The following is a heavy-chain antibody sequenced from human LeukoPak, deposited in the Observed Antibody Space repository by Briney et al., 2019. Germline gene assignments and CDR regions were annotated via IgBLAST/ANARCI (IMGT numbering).Heavy chain of an antibody. CDR1: GFTFSDYW. V-gene: IGHV3-74*01. D-gene: IGHD1-1*01. CDR3: ASQLSF. CDR2: INSDGSST. J-gene: IGHJ4*02. Sequence: GGSLRLSCAASGFTFSDYWMHWVRQVPGKGLVWVSRINSDGSSTSYADTVKGRFTISRDNAKNTHYLQMNSLKVEDTAVYYCASQLSFWGQGALVTVSS.